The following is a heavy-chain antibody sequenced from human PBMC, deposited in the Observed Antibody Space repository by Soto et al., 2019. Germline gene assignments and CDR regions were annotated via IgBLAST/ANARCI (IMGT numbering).Heavy chain of an antibody. V-gene: IGHV3-21*06. CDR3: ARDPSEGRVGNWFES. CDR2: ISSTTSYV. J-gene: IGHJ5*01. CDR1: GFTFSRYG. D-gene: IGHD2-2*01. Sequence: GGSLRLSCAASGFTFSRYGMNWLRQAPGKGLEWVASISSTTSYVYYADSVKGRFSTSRDNAKNILYLEMYALRTEDTAVYYCARDPSEGRVGNWFESWGQGTLVTVS.